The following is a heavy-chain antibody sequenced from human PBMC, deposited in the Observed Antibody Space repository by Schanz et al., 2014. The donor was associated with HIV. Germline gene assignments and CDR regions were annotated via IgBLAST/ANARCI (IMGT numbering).Heavy chain of an antibody. CDR3: AKVATWDYYGMDV. CDR2: SSHDGSVK. J-gene: IGHJ6*02. Sequence: QVQLVESGGGVVQPGRSLRLSCAASGFTFSSYGMHWVRQAPGKGLEWVAVSSHDGSVKFYGDSVKGRFTISRDTFKNTVYLQMNSLRAEDTAVYYCAKVATWDYYGMDVWGQGTTVTVSS. V-gene: IGHV3-30*18. CDR1: GFTFSSYG.